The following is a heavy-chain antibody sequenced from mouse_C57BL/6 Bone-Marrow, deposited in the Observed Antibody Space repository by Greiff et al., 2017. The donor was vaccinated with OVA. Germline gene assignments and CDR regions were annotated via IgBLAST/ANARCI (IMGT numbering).Heavy chain of an antibody. V-gene: IGHV1-82*01. CDR2: IYPGDGDT. J-gene: IGHJ1*03. CDR3: ARGRGYDGYYWYFDV. D-gene: IGHD2-3*01. CDR1: GYAFSSSW. Sequence: VKLVESGPELVKPGASVKISCKASGYAFSSSWMNWVKQRPGKGLEWIGRIYPGDGDTNYNGKFKGKATLTADKSSSTAYMQLSSLTSEDSAVYFCARGRGYDGYYWYFDVWGTGTTVTVSS.